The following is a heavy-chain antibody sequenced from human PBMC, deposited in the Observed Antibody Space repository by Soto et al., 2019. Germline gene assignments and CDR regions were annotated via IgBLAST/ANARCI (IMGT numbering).Heavy chain of an antibody. CDR3: ARAGDDCSTTSCYMVDH. CDR1: GYTFTTYA. CDR2: INAGNGKT. J-gene: IGHJ4*02. D-gene: IGHD2-2*02. Sequence: ASVKVSCKASGYTFTTYAIHWVRQAPGQRLEWMGWINAGNGKTKYSQKFQDRVTITRDTSATTAYMELSSLTSEDTAVYYCARAGDDCSTTSCYMVDHWGQGTLVTVSS. V-gene: IGHV1-3*01.